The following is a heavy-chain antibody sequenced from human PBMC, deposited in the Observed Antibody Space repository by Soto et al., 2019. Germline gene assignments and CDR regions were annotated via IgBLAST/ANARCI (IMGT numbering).Heavy chain of an antibody. CDR3: ARTGRGYPRDAFDM. J-gene: IGHJ3*02. CDR2: INDSGRT. Sequence: QVQLQQWGAGLLKPSETLSLTCSVFGGSFSHYYWNWIRQPPGKGLEWIGEINDSGRTKYNPSLASRVTMSIDTSKMQFSLRLNSVTAEDAAIYYCARTGRGYPRDAFDMWGQGTMVTVSS. CDR1: GGSFSHYY. V-gene: IGHV4-34*01. D-gene: IGHD2-15*01.